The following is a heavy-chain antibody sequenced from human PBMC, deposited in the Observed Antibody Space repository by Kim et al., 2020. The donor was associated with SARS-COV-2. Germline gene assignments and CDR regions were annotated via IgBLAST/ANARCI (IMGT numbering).Heavy chain of an antibody. CDR1: GFTLSPYG. Sequence: GGSLRLSCVASGFTLSPYGMNWVRQAPGKGLEWISYISSSTITIYYADSVKGRFTISRDSAQNSLFLQMNILGDEDTAVYYCARGSSSSYYFDLWGRGTLVTVSS. V-gene: IGHV3-48*02. CDR3: ARGSSSSYYFDL. CDR2: ISSSTITI. D-gene: IGHD6-6*01. J-gene: IGHJ2*01.